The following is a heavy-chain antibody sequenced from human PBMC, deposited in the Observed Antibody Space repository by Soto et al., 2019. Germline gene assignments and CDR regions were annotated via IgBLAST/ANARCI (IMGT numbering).Heavy chain of an antibody. J-gene: IGHJ4*02. CDR3: VTVNLVGAAYYLDS. CDR1: GGSIRNGDYY. V-gene: IGHV4-30-4*01. CDR2: VYYSGTT. Sequence: SETLSLTCTVSGGSIRNGDYYWGWIRQPPGKGLEWIGYVYYSGTTYSHPSLNSRVSISVDTSENQFSLRLTSVTAADTAVYYCVTVNLVGAAYYLDSWGQGTLVTVSS. D-gene: IGHD1-26*01.